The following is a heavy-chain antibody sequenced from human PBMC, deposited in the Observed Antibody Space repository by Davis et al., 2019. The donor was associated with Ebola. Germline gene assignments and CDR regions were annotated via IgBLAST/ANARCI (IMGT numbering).Heavy chain of an antibody. D-gene: IGHD2-8*01. J-gene: IGHJ1*01. CDR1: GFTFSSYG. CDR3: ARDGVGGGRTGKYLQY. V-gene: IGHV3-30-3*01. Sequence: PGGSLRLSCAASGFTFSSYGFHWVRQAPRKGLEWVAAISNDGTLNFYADSVKGRFTISRDNSKNPLYLEMNSLRPEDTAVYYCARDGVGGGRTGKYLQYWGQGTLVTVSS. CDR2: ISNDGTLN.